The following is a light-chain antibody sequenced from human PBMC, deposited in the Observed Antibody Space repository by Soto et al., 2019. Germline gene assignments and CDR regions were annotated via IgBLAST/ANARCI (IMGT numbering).Light chain of an antibody. Sequence: EIVMTQTPLALSVTPGQPASISCKSSQSLRHTDGKTFLFWYLQRPGQPPQALIYEVSKRFSGVPDRFSGSGSGTDFTLRVSRVEAEDVGVYFCLQTIQLPLSFGGGTKVEIK. V-gene: IGKV2D-29*01. CDR3: LQTIQLPLS. CDR1: QSLRHTDGKTF. J-gene: IGKJ4*01. CDR2: EVS.